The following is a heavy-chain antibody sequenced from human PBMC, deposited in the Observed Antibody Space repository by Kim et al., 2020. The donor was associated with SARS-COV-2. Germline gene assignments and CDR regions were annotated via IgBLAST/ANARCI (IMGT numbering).Heavy chain of an antibody. CDR2: LSRNAGQL. J-gene: IGHJ3*02. D-gene: IGHD7-27*01. CDR3: AKEGETGDLWVLDAHGI. V-gene: IGHV3-30*04. Sequence: GGSLRLSCVASGLTFNRFVMHWVRQAPGKGLEWVAGLSRNAGQLYYMDSVKGRFTISRDNSQNTLFLHMNSLRTEDTAIYYCAKEGETGDLWVLDAHGI. CDR1: GLTFNRFV.